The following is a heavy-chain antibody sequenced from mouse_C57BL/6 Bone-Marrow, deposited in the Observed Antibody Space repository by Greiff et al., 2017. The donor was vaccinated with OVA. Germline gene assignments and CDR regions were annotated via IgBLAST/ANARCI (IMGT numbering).Heavy chain of an antibody. V-gene: IGHV2-2*01. J-gene: IGHJ4*01. CDR2: LWSGGST. CDR1: GFSLTSYG. Sequence: VQLQQSGPGLVQPSQSLSITCTVSGFSLTSYGVHWVRQSPGKGLEWLGVLWSGGSTDYNAAFISRLSISKDNSKSQVFFKMNSLQADDTAIYYCARGGYPYAMDYWGQGTSVTVSS. D-gene: IGHD2-2*01. CDR3: ARGGYPYAMDY.